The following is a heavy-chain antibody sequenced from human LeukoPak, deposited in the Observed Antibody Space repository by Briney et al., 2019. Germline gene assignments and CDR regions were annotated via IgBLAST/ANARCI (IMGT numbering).Heavy chain of an antibody. CDR2: IIPILGIA. V-gene: IGHV1-69*04. CDR3: ARQGGETYYYDSSGPETNDY. CDR1: GGTFSSYA. Sequence: SVKVSCKASGGTFSSYAISWVRQAPGQGLEWMGRIIPILGIANYAQKFQGRVTITADKSTSTAYMELSSLRSEDTAVYYCARQGGETYYYDSSGPETNDYWGQGTLVTVSS. D-gene: IGHD3-22*01. J-gene: IGHJ4*02.